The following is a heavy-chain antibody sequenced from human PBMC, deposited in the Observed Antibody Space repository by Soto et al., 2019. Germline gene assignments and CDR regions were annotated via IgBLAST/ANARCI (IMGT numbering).Heavy chain of an antibody. V-gene: IGHV2-5*02. J-gene: IGHJ6*03. CDR3: AHRQERRFGRGYYYSYYMDV. D-gene: IGHD1-1*01. CDR2: IYWDDDK. CDR1: GFSLSTSGVG. Sequence: QITLKESGPTLVKPTQTLTLTCTFSGFSLSTSGVGVGWIRQPPGKALEWLALIYWDDDKRYSPSLKSRLTITTDTSKNQVVLTMTNMDPVDTATYYCAHRQERRFGRGYYYSYYMDVWGKGTTVTVSS.